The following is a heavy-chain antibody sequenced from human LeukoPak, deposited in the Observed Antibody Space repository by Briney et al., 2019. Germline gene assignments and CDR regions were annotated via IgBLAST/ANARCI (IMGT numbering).Heavy chain of an antibody. V-gene: IGHV4-39*07. CDR2: IYYSGTT. J-gene: IGHJ4*02. Sequence: SETLSLTCTVSGGSISSSSYYWGWIRQPPGKGLEWIGSIYYSGTTYYNPSLKSRMTISLDTSKNQFSLKLSSVTAADTAVYYCARSNSSGDYWGQGTLVTVSS. CDR1: GGSISSSSYY. D-gene: IGHD6-25*01. CDR3: ARSNSSGDY.